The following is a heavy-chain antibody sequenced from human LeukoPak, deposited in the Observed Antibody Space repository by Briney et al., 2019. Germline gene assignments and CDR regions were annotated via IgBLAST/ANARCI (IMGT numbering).Heavy chain of an antibody. CDR1: GYTFTGYY. Sequence: GASVKVSCKASGYTFTGYYMHWVRQAPGQGVEWMGWINPNSGGTNYAQKFQGRVTMTRDTSISTAYMELSRLRSDDTAVYYCAREGTYDILTGYYTYYYGMDVWGQGTTVTVSS. V-gene: IGHV1-2*02. CDR3: AREGTYDILTGYYTYYYGMDV. D-gene: IGHD3-9*01. CDR2: INPNSGGT. J-gene: IGHJ6*02.